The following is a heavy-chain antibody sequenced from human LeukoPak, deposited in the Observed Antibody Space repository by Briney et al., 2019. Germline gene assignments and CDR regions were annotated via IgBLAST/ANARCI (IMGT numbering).Heavy chain of an antibody. V-gene: IGHV3-30*18. CDR1: GFTFSSYG. CDR2: ISYDGSNK. J-gene: IGHJ4*02. D-gene: IGHD5-18*01. CDR3: AKDQGRWDTAMVSAIDY. Sequence: GGSLRLSCAASGFTFSSYGMHWVRQAPGKGLEWVAVISYDGSNKYYADSVKGRFTISRDNSKNTLYLQMNSLRAEDTAVYYCAKDQGRWDTAMVSAIDYWGQGTLVSVSS.